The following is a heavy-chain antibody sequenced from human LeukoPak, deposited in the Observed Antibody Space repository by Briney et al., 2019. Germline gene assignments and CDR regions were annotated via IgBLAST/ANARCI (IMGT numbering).Heavy chain of an antibody. CDR3: ARTSPTDGFDI. Sequence: TSETLSLTCTVSGGSISSRSYYWGWIRQPPGKGLVWFGSIYYSRSPYYNRSLTSRVTVSLDTAKNQFSMKLSSVTAADTAVYYYARTSPTDGFDIWGQGTMVTVSS. CDR1: GGSISSRSYY. V-gene: IGHV4-39*01. J-gene: IGHJ3*02. CDR2: IYYSRSP.